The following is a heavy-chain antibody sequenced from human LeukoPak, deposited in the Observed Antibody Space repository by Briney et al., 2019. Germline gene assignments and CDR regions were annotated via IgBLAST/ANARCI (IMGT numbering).Heavy chain of an antibody. CDR1: GGSIDSGGYY. CDR2: IYHSGST. Sequence: SETLSLTCTVSGGSIDSGGYYWDWIRQPPGKGLEWIGYIYHSGSTYYNPSLQSRVTISVDTSKNQFSLKLSSVTAADTAVYYCARGRAFTHDYWGQGTLVTVSS. V-gene: IGHV4-30-2*01. CDR3: ARGRAFTHDY. J-gene: IGHJ4*02.